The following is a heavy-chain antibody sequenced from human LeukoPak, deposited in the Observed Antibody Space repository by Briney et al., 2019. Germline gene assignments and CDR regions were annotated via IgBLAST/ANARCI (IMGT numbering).Heavy chain of an antibody. CDR3: ARDSSSWSI. V-gene: IGHV3-48*03. CDR1: GFTFSSYE. J-gene: IGHJ4*02. Sequence: PGGSLRLSCAASGFTFSSYEMNWVRQAPGKGLEWVSYISSSGSTIYYADSVKGRFTISRDNAKNSLYLQMNSLRAEDTAVYSCARDSSSWSIWGQGTLVTVSS. D-gene: IGHD6-13*01. CDR2: ISSSGSTI.